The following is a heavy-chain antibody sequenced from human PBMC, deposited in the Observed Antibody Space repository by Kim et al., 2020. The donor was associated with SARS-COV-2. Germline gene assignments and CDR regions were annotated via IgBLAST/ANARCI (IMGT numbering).Heavy chain of an antibody. J-gene: IGHJ4*02. CDR2: ISYDGSNK. Sequence: GGSLRLSCAASGFTFSTYDMHWVRQAPGKGLEWVAIISYDGSNKYYADSVKGRFTISRDNSKNTLYLQMNSLRTEDTAVYYCAKQRGGVRGIMGYFDYWGQGTLVTVSS. CDR3: AKQRGGVRGIMGYFDY. CDR1: GFTFSTYD. D-gene: IGHD3-10*01. V-gene: IGHV3-30*18.